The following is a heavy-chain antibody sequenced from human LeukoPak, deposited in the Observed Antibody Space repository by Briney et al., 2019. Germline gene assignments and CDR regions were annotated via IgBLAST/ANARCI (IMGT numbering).Heavy chain of an antibody. Sequence: GASVKVSCKAAGYTFASYGLAWVRQAPGHGLEWMGWISANNRNIYYAPNLQGRVSMTKDTSTSTAYMELRSLRSDDTAVYYCATGLMSETTYWGKGTLVTVSS. CDR1: GYTFASYG. V-gene: IGHV1-18*01. CDR2: ISANNRNI. CDR3: ATGLMSETTY. D-gene: IGHD3-16*01. J-gene: IGHJ4*02.